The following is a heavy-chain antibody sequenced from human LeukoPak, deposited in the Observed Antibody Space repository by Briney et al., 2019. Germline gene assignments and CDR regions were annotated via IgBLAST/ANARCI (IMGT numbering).Heavy chain of an antibody. J-gene: IGHJ4*02. CDR1: GGSISSSSYY. CDR3: ARDQRMITFGGVIVAEPYFDY. V-gene: IGHV4-39*07. Sequence: TSETLSLTCTVSGGSISSSSYYRGWIRQPPGKGLEWIGSIYYSGSTYYNPSLKSRVTISVDTSKNQFSLKLSSVTAADTAVYYCARDQRMITFGGVIVAEPYFDYWGQGTLVTVSS. D-gene: IGHD3-16*02. CDR2: IYYSGST.